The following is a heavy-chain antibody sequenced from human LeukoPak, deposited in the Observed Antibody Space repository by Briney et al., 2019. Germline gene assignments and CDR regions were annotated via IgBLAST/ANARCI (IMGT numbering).Heavy chain of an antibody. D-gene: IGHD3-16*01. CDR1: GFTFSSYA. CDR3: ARGGDAFDI. Sequence: GGSLRLSCAASGFTFSSYAMHWVRQAPGKGLEWVAVISYDGSNKYYADSVKGRFTISRDNSKNTLYLQMNSLRAEDTAVYYCARGGDAFDIWGQGTMVTVSS. V-gene: IGHV3-30-3*01. J-gene: IGHJ3*02. CDR2: ISYDGSNK.